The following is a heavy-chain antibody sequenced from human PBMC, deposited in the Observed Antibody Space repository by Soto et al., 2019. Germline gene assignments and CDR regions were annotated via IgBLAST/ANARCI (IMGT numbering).Heavy chain of an antibody. CDR2: TYHSGST. CDR3: ARTLRFDYYYGLDV. Sequence: SETLSLTCDVSGDYINSSIWWTWVRQPPGKALEGIGETYHSGSTNYNPSLKSRVTISVDKSKNQFSLKLTSVTAADTAVYHCARTLRFDYYYGLDVWGQGSRVTVSS. J-gene: IGHJ6*02. V-gene: IGHV4-4*02. D-gene: IGHD3-3*01. CDR1: GDYINSSIW.